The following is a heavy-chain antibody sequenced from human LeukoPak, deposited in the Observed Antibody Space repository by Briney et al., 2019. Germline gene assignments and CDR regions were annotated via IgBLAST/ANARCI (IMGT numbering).Heavy chain of an antibody. D-gene: IGHD1-1*01. V-gene: IGHV3-23*01. CDR1: GFTFSSYA. Sequence: GSLRLSCAASGFTFSSYAMSWVRQAPGKGLEWVSAISGSGGSTYYADSVKGRFTISRDNSKNTLYLQMSSLRAEDTAVYYCANVPRPGNDDYWGQGTLVTVSS. J-gene: IGHJ4*02. CDR2: ISGSGGST. CDR3: ANVPRPGNDDY.